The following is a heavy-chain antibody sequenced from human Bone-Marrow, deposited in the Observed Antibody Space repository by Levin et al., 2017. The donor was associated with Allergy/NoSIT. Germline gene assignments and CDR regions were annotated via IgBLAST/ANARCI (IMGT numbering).Heavy chain of an antibody. D-gene: IGHD2-2*02. CDR2: IYSSGST. CDR3: ARHLPDSEYPRYMDV. V-gene: IGHV4-39*01. J-gene: IGHJ6*03. CDR1: GDSISSGTYY. Sequence: SETLSLTCSVSGDSISSGTYYWGWTRQPPGKGLEYIGSIYSSGSTYYNPSLKSRVTISVDTSKNQFSLKLSSVTAAVTAVYYCARHLPDSEYPRYMDVWGKGTTVAVSS.